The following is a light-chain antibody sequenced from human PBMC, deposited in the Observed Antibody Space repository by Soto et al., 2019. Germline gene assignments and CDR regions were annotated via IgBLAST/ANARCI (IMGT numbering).Light chain of an antibody. J-gene: IGKJ1*01. Sequence: DIQMTQSHSTLSASVGDRVIITCRASQSISSWLAWYQQKPGKAPNLLIYRASTLKSGIPSRFSGSGSGTDFTLTISSLQPDDFATYYCQQYDRASWTFGPGTKVEIK. CDR3: QQYDRASWT. CDR1: QSISSW. CDR2: RAS. V-gene: IGKV1-5*03.